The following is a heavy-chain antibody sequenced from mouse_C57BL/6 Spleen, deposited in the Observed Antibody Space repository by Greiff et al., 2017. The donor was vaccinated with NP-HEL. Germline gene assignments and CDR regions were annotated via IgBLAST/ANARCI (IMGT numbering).Heavy chain of an antibody. Sequence: EVKLMESGGGLVKPGGSLKLSCAASGFTFSDYGMHWVRQAPEKGLEWVAYISSGSSTIYYADTVKGRFTISRDNAKNTLFLQMTSLRSEDTAMYYCARGDYSNSGFAYWGQGTLVTVSA. D-gene: IGHD2-5*01. CDR3: ARGDYSNSGFAY. CDR2: ISSGSSTI. V-gene: IGHV5-17*01. CDR1: GFTFSDYG. J-gene: IGHJ3*01.